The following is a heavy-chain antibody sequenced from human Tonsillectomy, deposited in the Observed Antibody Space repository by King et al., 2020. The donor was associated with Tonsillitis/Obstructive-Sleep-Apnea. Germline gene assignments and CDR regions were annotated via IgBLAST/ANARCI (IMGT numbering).Heavy chain of an antibody. CDR1: GGSFSGYY. CDR2: INHSGST. CDR3: ARGSGRGYYGSGSYFPGY. J-gene: IGHJ4*02. V-gene: IGHV4-34*01. Sequence: VQLPQWGAGLLKPSETLSLTCAVYGGSFSGYYWSWIRQPPGKGLEWIGEINHSGSTNYNPSLKSRVTISVDTSKNQFSLKLSSVTAADTAVYYCARGSGRGYYGSGSYFPGYWGQGTLVTVSS. D-gene: IGHD3-10*01.